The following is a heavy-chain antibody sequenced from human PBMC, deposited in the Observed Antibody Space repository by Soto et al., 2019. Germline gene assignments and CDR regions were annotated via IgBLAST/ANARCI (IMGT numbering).Heavy chain of an antibody. CDR3: ARDHPTTVTENYYYYGMDV. CDR2: INPSGGST. J-gene: IGHJ6*01. Sequence: ASVKVSCKASGYTFTSYYMHWVRQAPGQGLEWMGIINPSGGSTSYAQKFQGRVTMTRDTSTSTVYMELGSLRSEDTAVYYCARDHPTTVTENYYYYGMDVWGQGTTVTVSS. V-gene: IGHV1-46*01. D-gene: IGHD4-17*01. CDR1: GYTFTSYY.